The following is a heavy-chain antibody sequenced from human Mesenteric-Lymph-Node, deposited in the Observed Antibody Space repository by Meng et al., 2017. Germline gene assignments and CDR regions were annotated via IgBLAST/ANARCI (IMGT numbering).Heavy chain of an antibody. CDR3: ARSLDTSGHAYFDY. V-gene: IGHV1-46*01. CDR1: GYTFTSYY. D-gene: IGHD3-22*01. CDR2: IDSGGGYT. Sequence: QVQLAQSGAEVKKPGASVRVSCKASGYTFTSYYIYWVRQAPGQGLEWMGIIDSGGGYTSYAQKFRGRVTMTRDTSTNTVYMELSSLRFEDTAVFYCARSLDTSGHAYFDYWGQGTLVTVSS. J-gene: IGHJ4*02.